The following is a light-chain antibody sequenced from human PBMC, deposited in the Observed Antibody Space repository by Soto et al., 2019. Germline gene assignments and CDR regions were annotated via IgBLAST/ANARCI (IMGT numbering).Light chain of an antibody. CDR2: EAT. J-gene: IGLJ3*02. CDR1: SSDIGRYNL. V-gene: IGLV2-23*02. CDR3: SLYASTNTFM. Sequence: QSALTQPASVSGSPGQSITISCTGTSSDIGRYNLVSWYQQHPGKPPKLMIYEATKRPSGVSNRFSGSKPGNTASLTISGLQAEDEADYYCSLYASTNTFMFGGGTKLTVL.